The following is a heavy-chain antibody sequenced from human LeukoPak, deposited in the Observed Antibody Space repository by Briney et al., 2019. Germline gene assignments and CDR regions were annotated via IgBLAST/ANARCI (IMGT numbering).Heavy chain of an antibody. CDR1: GFTFSSYG. D-gene: IGHD5-18*01. Sequence: PGGSLRLSCAASGFTFSSYGMHWVRQAPGKGLEWVAVISYDGSNKYYADSVKGRFTISRDNSKNTLYLQMNSLRAKDTAVYYCAKVRGYSYGQFFDYWGQGTLVTVSS. CDR3: AKVRGYSYGQFFDY. CDR2: ISYDGSNK. J-gene: IGHJ4*02. V-gene: IGHV3-30*18.